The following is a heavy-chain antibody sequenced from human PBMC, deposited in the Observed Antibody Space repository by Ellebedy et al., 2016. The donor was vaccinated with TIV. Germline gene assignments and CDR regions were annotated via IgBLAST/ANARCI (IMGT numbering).Heavy chain of an antibody. D-gene: IGHD6-13*01. J-gene: IGHJ4*02. CDR3: ARGGSSNWYEAFAF. CDR2: INPNSGGK. CDR1: RYTFTDYY. Sequence: AASVKVSCQAPRYTFTDYYLHWVRQAPGQGLEWLGWINPNSGGKNFPQKFQGWVTLTRETTITTAYMDLSSLTSDDTATAVFYCARGGSSNWYEAFAFWGQGTLVTASS. V-gene: IGHV1-2*04.